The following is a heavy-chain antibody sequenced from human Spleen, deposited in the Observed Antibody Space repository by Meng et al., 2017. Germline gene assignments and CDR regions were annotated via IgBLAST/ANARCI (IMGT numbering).Heavy chain of an antibody. D-gene: IGHD1-14*01. V-gene: IGHV4-39*07. CDR3: ARDPTGGEDHQRV. J-gene: IGHJ4*02. CDR1: GGSISSSSYY. CDR2: ICYSGST. Sequence: QLQLQESVPGLVKPSETLSLTCSVSGGSISSSSYYWGWIRQPPGKGLEWMGTICYSGSTCYSPSLKSRVTISVDTSKHQLSLKLNSMTAADTAVYYCARDPTGGEDHQRVWGQGTLVTVSS.